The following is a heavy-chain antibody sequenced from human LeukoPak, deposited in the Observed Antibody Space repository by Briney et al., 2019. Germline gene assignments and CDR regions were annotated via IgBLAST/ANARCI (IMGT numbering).Heavy chain of an antibody. V-gene: IGHV3-23*01. CDR1: GSTFSSYA. CDR2: ISGSGGST. J-gene: IGHJ4*02. Sequence: GGSLRLSCAASGSTFSSYAMSWVRQAPGKGLEWVSAISGSGGSTYYADSVKGRFTISRDNSKSTLFLQMNSLRAEDTAVYYCAKDPRVGSRVATPCHWGQGTLVTVSS. D-gene: IGHD5-24*01. CDR3: AKDPRVGSRVATPCH.